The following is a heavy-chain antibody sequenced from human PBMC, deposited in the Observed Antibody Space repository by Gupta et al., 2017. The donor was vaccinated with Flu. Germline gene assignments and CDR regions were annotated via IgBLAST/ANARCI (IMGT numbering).Heavy chain of an antibody. CDR3: ARGPGGSTFDY. CDR2: IYYSGST. CDR1: GSIGTYF. Sequence: GSIGTYFWSWIRQSPGKGLEWIGYIYYSGSTNYTPSLKRRVTLSLDTSKNQFSLTMSSVTAADTAVYYGARGPGGSTFDYWGQGSLVTVSP. V-gene: IGHV4-59*01. J-gene: IGHJ4*02. D-gene: IGHD3-16*01.